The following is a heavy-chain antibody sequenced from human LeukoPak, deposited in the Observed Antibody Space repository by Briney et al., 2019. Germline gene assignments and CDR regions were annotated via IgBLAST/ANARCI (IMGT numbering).Heavy chain of an antibody. D-gene: IGHD4-17*01. CDR2: ISTDGIST. V-gene: IGHV3-74*01. Sequence: GGSLRLSCAASGFISSSYWMHWVRQPPGKGLVYIACISTDGISTSYADSVKGRFTISRDNAKNTLYLQMNSLRAEDTAVYYCARSRTYGDYGRGLDYWGQGTLVTISS. CDR1: GFISSSYW. CDR3: ARSRTYGDYGRGLDY. J-gene: IGHJ4*02.